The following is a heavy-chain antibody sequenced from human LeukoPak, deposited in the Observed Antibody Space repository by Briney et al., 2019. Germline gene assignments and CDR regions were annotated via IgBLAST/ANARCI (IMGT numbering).Heavy chain of an antibody. V-gene: IGHV4-34*01. Sequence: SETLSLTCAVYGGSFSGYYWSWIRQPPGKGLEWIGEINHSGSTNYNPSLKSRVTISVDTSKNQFSLKLSSVTAADTVVYYCARHWRFWGQGTLVTVSS. CDR3: ARHWRF. CDR1: GGSFSGYY. CDR2: INHSGST. D-gene: IGHD3-3*01. J-gene: IGHJ4*02.